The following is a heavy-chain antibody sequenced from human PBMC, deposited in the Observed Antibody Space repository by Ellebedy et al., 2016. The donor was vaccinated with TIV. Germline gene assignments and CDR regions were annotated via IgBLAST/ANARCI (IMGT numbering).Heavy chain of an antibody. V-gene: IGHV3-64*04. CDR2: ISSNGGST. D-gene: IGHD1-14*01. CDR3: ARDLETGVN. CDR1: GFTFSSYA. Sequence: GGSLRLXXSASGFTFSSYAMHWVRQAPGKGLEYVSAISSNGGSTYYADSVKGRFTISRDNAKNSLYLQMNSLRAEDTAVYYCARDLETGVNWGQGTLVTVSS. J-gene: IGHJ4*02.